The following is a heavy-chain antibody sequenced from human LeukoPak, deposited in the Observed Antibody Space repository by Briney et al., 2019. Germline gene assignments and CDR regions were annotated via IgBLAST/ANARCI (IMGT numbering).Heavy chain of an antibody. CDR2: IKPNSGAT. D-gene: IGHD5-12*01. CDR3: ATDIVATMAY. Sequence: ASVKVSCKASGYTFTVQYIHWLRQAPGQGLEWIGLIKPNSGATNYAQQYQGRVTMTRDTSISTAYMELSRLRSDDTAVYYCATDIVATMAYWGQGTLVTVSS. J-gene: IGHJ4*02. V-gene: IGHV1-2*02. CDR1: GYTFTVQY.